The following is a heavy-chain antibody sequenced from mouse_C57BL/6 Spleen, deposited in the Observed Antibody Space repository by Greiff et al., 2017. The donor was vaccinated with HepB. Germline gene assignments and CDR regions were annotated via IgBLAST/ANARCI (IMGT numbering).Heavy chain of an antibody. V-gene: IGHV14-1*01. J-gene: IGHJ4*01. CDR1: GFNIKDYY. D-gene: IGHD1-1*01. CDR2: IDPEDGDT. Sequence: VQLQQSGAELVRPGASVKLSCTASGFNIKDYYMHWVKQRPEQGLEWIGRIDPEDGDTEYAPKFQGKATMTADTSSNPAYLQLSSLTSEDTAVYYCTTNYYGSSLYFYAMDYWGQGTSVTVSS. CDR3: TTNYYGSSLYFYAMDY.